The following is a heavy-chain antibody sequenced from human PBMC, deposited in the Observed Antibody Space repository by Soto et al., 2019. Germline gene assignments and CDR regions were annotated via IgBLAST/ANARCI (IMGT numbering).Heavy chain of an antibody. CDR3: ARDQRDARVTRVRGGGGDYYYYGMDV. V-gene: IGHV1-2*04. CDR2: INPNSGGT. J-gene: IGHJ6*02. CDR1: GYTFTGYY. D-gene: IGHD3-10*01. Sequence: QVQLVQSGAEVKKPGASVKVSCKASGYTFTGYYMHWVRQAPGQGLEWMGWINPNSGGTNYAQKFQGWVTMTRDTSISTAYMELSRRRSDDTAVYYCARDQRDARVTRVRGGGGDYYYYGMDVWGQGTTVTVSS.